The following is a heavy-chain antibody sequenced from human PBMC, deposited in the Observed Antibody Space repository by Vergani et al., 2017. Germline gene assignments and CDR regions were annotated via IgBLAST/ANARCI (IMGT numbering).Heavy chain of an antibody. J-gene: IGHJ5*02. CDR2: IYYSGST. Sequence: QVQLQESGPGLVKPSQTLSLTCTVSGGSISSGGYYWSWIRQHPGKGLEWIGYIYYSGSTYYNPSLKSRVTISVDTSKNQFSLKLSSVTAADTAVYYCARXPKMGHQLLRSYNWFDPWGQGTLVTVSS. V-gene: IGHV4-31*03. CDR1: GGSISSGGYY. CDR3: ARXPKMGHQLLRSYNWFDP. D-gene: IGHD2-2*01.